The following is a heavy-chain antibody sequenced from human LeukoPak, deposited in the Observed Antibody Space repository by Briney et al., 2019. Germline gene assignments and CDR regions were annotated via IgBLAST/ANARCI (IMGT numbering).Heavy chain of an antibody. V-gene: IGHV3-53*01. D-gene: IGHD5-18*01. Sequence: GGSLRLSCAASGFTVSSNYMSWVRQAPGKGLEWVSVIYSGGSTYYADSVKGRFTISRDNSKNTLYLQMNSLRAEDTAVYYCARDQEYSYGYAYYYYGMDVWGQGTTVTVSS. CDR3: ARDQEYSYGYAYYYYGMDV. J-gene: IGHJ6*02. CDR2: IYSGGST. CDR1: GFTVSSNY.